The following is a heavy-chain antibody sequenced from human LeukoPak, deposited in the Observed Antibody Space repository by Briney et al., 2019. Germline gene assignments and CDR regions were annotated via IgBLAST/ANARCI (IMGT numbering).Heavy chain of an antibody. CDR1: GFTFSGSA. CDR3: AGDGGYSGYDADC. CDR2: ISDSSAM. V-gene: IGHV3-48*01. Sequence: GGSLRLSCAASGFTFSGSAMHWVRQAPGKGLEWVSYISDSSAMYYADSVRGRFTISRENDKNSLFLQMNSLRAEDTAVYYCAGDGGYSGYDADCWGQGTLVTVSS. D-gene: IGHD5-12*01. J-gene: IGHJ4*02.